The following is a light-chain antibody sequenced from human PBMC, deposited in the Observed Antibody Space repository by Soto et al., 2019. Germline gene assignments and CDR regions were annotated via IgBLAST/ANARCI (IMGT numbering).Light chain of an antibody. J-gene: IGLJ1*01. V-gene: IGLV2-11*01. CDR1: SSDVGGYNF. Sequence: VLTQPRSVSGSPGQSVTIACTGTSSDVGGYNFVSWYQQFPGEVPKLTIYDVTKRPSGVPDRFSGSKSGNTASLTISGLQAEDEADYYCCSYAGSDTLVFGTGTKVTVL. CDR2: DVT. CDR3: CSYAGSDTLV.